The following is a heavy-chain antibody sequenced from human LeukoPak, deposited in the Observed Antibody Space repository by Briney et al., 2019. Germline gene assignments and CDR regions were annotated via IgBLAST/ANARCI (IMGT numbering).Heavy chain of an antibody. CDR3: ARGDGYNYPVDY. J-gene: IGHJ4*02. D-gene: IGHD5-24*01. V-gene: IGHV1-46*01. CDR2: INSSGGST. CDR1: GYTFTGYD. Sequence: ASVKVSCKASGYTFTGYDMHWVRQAPGQGLEWMGIINSSGGSTSYAQKFQGRVTMTRDTSTSTVYMELSSLRSEDTAVYYCARGDGYNYPVDYWGQGTLVTVSS.